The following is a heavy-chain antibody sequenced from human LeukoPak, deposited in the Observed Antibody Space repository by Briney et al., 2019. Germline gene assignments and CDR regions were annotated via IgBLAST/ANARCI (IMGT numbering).Heavy chain of an antibody. CDR2: IRYDGSNK. Sequence: GGSLRLSCAASGFTFSSYGMHWVRQAPGKGLEWVAFIRYDGSNKYYADSVKGRFTISRDNSKNTLYLQMNSLRAEDTAVYYCAKDKRITGTTGGFDYWGQGTLVTVSS. D-gene: IGHD1-7*01. CDR1: GFTFSSYG. CDR3: AKDKRITGTTGGFDY. J-gene: IGHJ4*02. V-gene: IGHV3-30*02.